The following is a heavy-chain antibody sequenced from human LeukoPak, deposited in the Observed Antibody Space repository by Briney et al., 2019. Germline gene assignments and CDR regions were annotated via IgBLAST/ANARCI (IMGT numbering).Heavy chain of an antibody. CDR2: INHSGST. V-gene: IGHV4-34*01. D-gene: IGHD3-10*01. J-gene: IGHJ4*02. Sequence: PSETLSLTCAVYGGSFSGYYWSWIRQPPGKGLEWIGEINHSGSTNYNPSLKSRVTISVDTSKNQFSLKLSSVTAADTAVYYCARGPLTVIGGYFDYWGQGTLVTVSS. CDR1: GGSFSGYY. CDR3: ARGPLTVIGGYFDY.